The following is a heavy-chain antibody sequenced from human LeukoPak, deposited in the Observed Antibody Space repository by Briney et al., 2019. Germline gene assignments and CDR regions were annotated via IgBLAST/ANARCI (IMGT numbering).Heavy chain of an antibody. Sequence: GGSLRLSCAASGFTFSSYAMSWVRQAPGKGLEWVSAISGSGGSTYYADSVKGRFTISRDNSKNTLYLQMNSLRAEDTAVYYCAKSSYYDFWSGYPNKSGFDYWGQGTLATVSS. CDR2: ISGSGGST. CDR1: GFTFSSYA. J-gene: IGHJ4*02. V-gene: IGHV3-23*01. CDR3: AKSSYYDFWSGYPNKSGFDY. D-gene: IGHD3-3*01.